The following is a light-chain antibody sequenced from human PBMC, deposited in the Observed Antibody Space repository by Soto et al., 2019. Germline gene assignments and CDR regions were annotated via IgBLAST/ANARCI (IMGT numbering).Light chain of an antibody. J-gene: IGKJ5*01. CDR1: HNITNY. CDR2: AAS. V-gene: IGKV1-39*01. Sequence: DIQMTQSPSSLYASVGDRVTITCRASHNITNYLNWYQQKSGTAPTLLIYAASNLQGGVPSRFTGSASGTDFTLTISSLQPEDFATYYCQQSYSTPCAFGQG. CDR3: QQSYSTPCA.